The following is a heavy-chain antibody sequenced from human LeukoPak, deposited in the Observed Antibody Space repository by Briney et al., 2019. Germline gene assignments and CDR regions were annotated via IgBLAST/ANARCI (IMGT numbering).Heavy chain of an antibody. CDR1: GGSISSYH. D-gene: IGHD2-2*01. CDR2: IYYSGST. V-gene: IGHV4-59*08. Sequence: KPSETLSLTCTVSGGSISSYHWSWIRQPPGKGLEWIGYIYYSGSTNYNPSLKSRVTISVDTSKNQFSLKLSSVTAADTAVYYCARHQGRYCSSTSCYAFDIWGQGTMVTVSS. CDR3: ARHQGRYCSSTSCYAFDI. J-gene: IGHJ3*02.